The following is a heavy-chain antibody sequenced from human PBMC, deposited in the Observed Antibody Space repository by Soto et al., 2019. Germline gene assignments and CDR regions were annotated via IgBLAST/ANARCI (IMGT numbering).Heavy chain of an antibody. CDR1: GASISSYY. D-gene: IGHD3-10*01. CDR3: ARDKFGELDLDS. Sequence: KASETLSLTCAVSGASISSYYWSWIRQPPGKGLEWIAYIYYSGSTKYNPSLKSRVTVSVDTSKNQFSLKLSSVTAADTAVYYCARDKFGELDLDSWGQGTLVTVSS. V-gene: IGHV4-59*01. J-gene: IGHJ4*02. CDR2: IYYSGST.